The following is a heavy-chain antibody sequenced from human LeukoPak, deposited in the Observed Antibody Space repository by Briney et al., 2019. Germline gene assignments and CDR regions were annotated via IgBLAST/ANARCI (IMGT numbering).Heavy chain of an antibody. J-gene: IGHJ4*02. V-gene: IGHV3-30-3*01. CDR2: ISYDGSNK. CDR3: ARISIVGAPH. Sequence: GRSLRLSCAASGFTFSSYAMHWVRQAPGKGLEWVAVISYDGSNKYYADSVKGRFTISRDNSKNTLYLQINSLRAEDTAVYYCARISIVGAPHWGQGTLVTVSS. CDR1: GFTFSSYA. D-gene: IGHD1-26*01.